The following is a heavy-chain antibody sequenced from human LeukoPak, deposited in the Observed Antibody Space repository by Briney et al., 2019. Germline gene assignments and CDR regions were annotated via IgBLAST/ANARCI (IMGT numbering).Heavy chain of an antibody. J-gene: IGHJ6*03. CDR2: ISGSGGST. CDR3: AKPRDFYYYMDV. V-gene: IGHV3-23*01. Sequence: QAGGSLRLSCAASGFTFSSYAMSWVRQAPGKGLEWVSAISGSGGSTYYADSVKGRFTISRDNSKSTLYLQMNSLRAEDTAVYYCAKPRDFYYYMDVWGKGTTVIVSS. CDR1: GFTFSSYA.